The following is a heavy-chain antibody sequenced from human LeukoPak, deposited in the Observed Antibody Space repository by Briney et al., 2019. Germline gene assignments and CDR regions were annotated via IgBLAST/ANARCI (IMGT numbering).Heavy chain of an antibody. Sequence: SETLSPTCPLYAGSASGYYWSWNRHLPGEGREWIGEINHSGSTNYKPSLKSRVTISVDTSKNQFSLKLSSVAAADTAVYYCARGLWLKVAFDIWGQGTMVTVSS. CDR3: ARGLWLKVAFDI. J-gene: IGHJ3*02. CDR2: INHSGST. D-gene: IGHD5-12*01. V-gene: IGHV4-34*01. CDR1: AGSASGYY.